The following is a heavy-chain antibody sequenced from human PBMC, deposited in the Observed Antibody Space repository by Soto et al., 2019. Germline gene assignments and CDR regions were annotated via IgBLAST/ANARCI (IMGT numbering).Heavy chain of an antibody. J-gene: IGHJ6*03. D-gene: IGHD2-21*01. CDR1: GFTFSSYA. CDR3: ANHVAGQGYYYYYMDV. CDR2: ITGSGVST. V-gene: IGHV3-23*01. Sequence: GGSLRLSCAASGFTFSSYAMSWVRQAPGKGLEWVSSITGSGVSTYFADSGKGRFTISRDNSKNTLYLQMNSLRAEDTAVYYCANHVAGQGYYYYYMDVWGKGTTVTVSS.